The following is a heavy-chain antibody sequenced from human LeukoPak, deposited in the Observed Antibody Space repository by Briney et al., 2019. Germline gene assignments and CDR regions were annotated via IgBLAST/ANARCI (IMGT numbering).Heavy chain of an antibody. J-gene: IGHJ5*02. CDR3: ASLDIVVVPAAMGSWFDP. V-gene: IGHV1-2*02. CDR2: INPNSGGT. Sequence: GASVKVSCKASGYTFTGYYMHWVRQAPGQGLEWMGWINPNSGGTNYAQKFQGRVTMTRDTSISTAYMELSRLRSDDTAVYCCASLDIVVVPAAMGSWFDPWGQGTLVTVSS. D-gene: IGHD2-2*03. CDR1: GYTFTGYY.